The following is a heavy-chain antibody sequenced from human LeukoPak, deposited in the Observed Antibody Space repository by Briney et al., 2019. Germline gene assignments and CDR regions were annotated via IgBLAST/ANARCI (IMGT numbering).Heavy chain of an antibody. CDR1: GFTFITYG. J-gene: IGHJ2*01. D-gene: IGHD3/OR15-3a*01. CDR3: ARELVSLGTGYFDL. V-gene: IGHV3-23*01. CDR2: ITGSSTWT. Sequence: GGSLRLSCEASGFTFITYGMTWVCQAPGKGLEWVSGITGSSTWTYYADSVKGRFTISRDNSKNTLHLQMSSLRAEDTAIYYCARELVSLGTGYFDLWGRGTLVTVSS.